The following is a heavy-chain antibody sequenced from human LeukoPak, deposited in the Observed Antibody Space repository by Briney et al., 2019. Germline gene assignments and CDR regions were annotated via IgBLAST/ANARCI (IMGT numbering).Heavy chain of an antibody. CDR3: ATEGVGATLRGFDY. V-gene: IGHV1-24*01. J-gene: IGHJ4*02. Sequence: ASVTVSCKVSGYTLTELSMHWVRQAPGKGLEWMGGFDPEDGETIYAQKFQGRVTMTEDTSTDTAYMELSSLRSEDTAVYYCATEGVGATLRGFDYWGQGTLVTVSS. CDR2: FDPEDGET. CDR1: GYTLTELS. D-gene: IGHD1-26*01.